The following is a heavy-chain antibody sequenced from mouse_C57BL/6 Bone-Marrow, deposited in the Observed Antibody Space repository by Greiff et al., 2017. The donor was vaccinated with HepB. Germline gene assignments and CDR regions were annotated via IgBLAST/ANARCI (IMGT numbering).Heavy chain of an antibody. J-gene: IGHJ3*01. V-gene: IGHV1-81*01. CDR2: IYPRSGNT. Sequence: QVQLQKSGAELARPGASVKLSCKASGYTFTSYGISWVKQRTGQGLEWIGEIYPRSGNTYYNEKFKGKATLTADKSSSTAYMELRSLTSEDSAVYFCARRDYDFAYWGQGTLVTVSA. D-gene: IGHD2-4*01. CDR3: ARRDYDFAY. CDR1: GYTFTSYG.